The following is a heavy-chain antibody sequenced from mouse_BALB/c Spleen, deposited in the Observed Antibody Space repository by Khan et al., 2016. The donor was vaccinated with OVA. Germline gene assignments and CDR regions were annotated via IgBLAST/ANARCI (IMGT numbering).Heavy chain of an antibody. V-gene: IGHV3-2*02. CDR1: GYSFTSDYA. CDR3: ASRRLVQRYPDYFDY. CDR2: ISYSDST. Sequence: EVQLQESGPGLLKPSESLTLSCTATGYSFTSDYAWYLIRQFPGNKLEWMAFISYSDSTTYSPSLRSRISITRDTSKNPFFLQLNPVTTDDAASYYCASRRLVQRYPDYFDYWGQGTTLTVSS. D-gene: IGHD2-3*01. J-gene: IGHJ2*01.